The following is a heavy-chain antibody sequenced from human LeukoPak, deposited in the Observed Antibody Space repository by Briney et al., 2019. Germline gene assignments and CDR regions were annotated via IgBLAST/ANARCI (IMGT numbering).Heavy chain of an antibody. D-gene: IGHD5-18*01. CDR2: IRYDGSNK. Sequence: GGSLRLSCAASGFTFSSYDMHWVRQAPGKGLEWVAFIRYDGSNKYYADSVKGRFTISRDNSKNTLYLQMNSLRAEDTAVYYCAKDLRPVDTAMDDNWFDPWGQGTLVTVSS. CDR3: AKDLRPVDTAMDDNWFDP. J-gene: IGHJ5*02. V-gene: IGHV3-30*02. CDR1: GFTFSSYD.